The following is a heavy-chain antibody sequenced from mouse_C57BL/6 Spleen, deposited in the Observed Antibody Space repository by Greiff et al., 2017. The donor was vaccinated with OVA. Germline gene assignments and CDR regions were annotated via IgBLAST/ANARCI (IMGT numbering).Heavy chain of an antibody. J-gene: IGHJ4*01. Sequence: VKLQESGAELVRPGASVTLSCKASGYTFTDYEMHWVKQTPVHGLEWIGAIDPETGGTAYNQKFKGKAILTADKSSSTAYMELRSLTSEDSAVYYCTRMGRGGYYAMDYWGQGTSVTVSS. CDR2: IDPETGGT. D-gene: IGHD1-1*01. V-gene: IGHV1-15*01. CDR1: GYTFTDYE. CDR3: TRMGRGGYYAMDY.